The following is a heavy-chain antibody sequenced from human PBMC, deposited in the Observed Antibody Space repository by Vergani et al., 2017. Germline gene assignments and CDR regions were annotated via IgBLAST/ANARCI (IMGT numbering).Heavy chain of an antibody. J-gene: IGHJ4*02. CDR3: ARDSVLGVSGY. CDR1: GATFRSNT. CDR2: IIPVLGKT. Sequence: QVQLVQSGAEVKKPGSSVKVSCKASGATFRSNTISWVRQVPGQGLEWMGRIIPVLGKTKYAQDFQGRLTITADTSTSTAYMELTSLRSQDTAVYYCARDSVLGVSGYWGQGTLVTVSS. D-gene: IGHD2-21*01. V-gene: IGHV1-69*08.